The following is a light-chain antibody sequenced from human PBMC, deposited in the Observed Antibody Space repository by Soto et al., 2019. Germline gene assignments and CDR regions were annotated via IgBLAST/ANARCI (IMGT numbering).Light chain of an antibody. CDR2: GAS. Sequence: EIVMTQSPATLSVSPGERATLSCRASQSVSNNLAWYQKKPGQAPRLLIYGASTRATGIPARFSGSGSGTEFTLTISSLQSEDFAVYYCQQYYNWWTFGQGTRVDIK. V-gene: IGKV3-15*01. J-gene: IGKJ1*01. CDR1: QSVSNN. CDR3: QQYYNWWT.